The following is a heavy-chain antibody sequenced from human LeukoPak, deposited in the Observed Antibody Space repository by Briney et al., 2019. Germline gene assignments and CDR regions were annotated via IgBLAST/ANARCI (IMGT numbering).Heavy chain of an antibody. CDR2: IRYDGSNK. Sequence: GGSLRLSCAASGFTFSSYGMHWVRQAPGKGLEWVAFIRYDGSNKYYADSVKGRFTISRDNSKNTLYLQMNSLRAEDTAVYYCAKDPGGSGSYYSSLDYWGQGTLVTVSS. CDR3: AKDPGGSGSYYSSLDY. V-gene: IGHV3-30*02. D-gene: IGHD3-10*01. CDR1: GFTFSSYG. J-gene: IGHJ4*02.